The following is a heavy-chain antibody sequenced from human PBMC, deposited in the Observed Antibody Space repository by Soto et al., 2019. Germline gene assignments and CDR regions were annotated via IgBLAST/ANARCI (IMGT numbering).Heavy chain of an antibody. CDR1: GFSLSNAGLG. Sequence: QVTVKESGPVLVKPTETLPLTCTVSGFSLSNAGLGVSWIRQPPGKALEWLAPIFSNYEKSYSTSLKSRHTISKDTSKSQVVLTITNMDPVDTATYYCASTYSTSWYWFDPWGQGTLVTVSS. D-gene: IGHD6-13*01. CDR3: ASTYSTSWYWFDP. V-gene: IGHV2-26*04. J-gene: IGHJ5*02. CDR2: IFSNYEK.